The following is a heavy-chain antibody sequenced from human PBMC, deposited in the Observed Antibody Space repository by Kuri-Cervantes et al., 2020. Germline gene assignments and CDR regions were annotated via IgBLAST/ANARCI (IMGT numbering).Heavy chain of an antibody. D-gene: IGHD2-15*01. J-gene: IGHJ4*02. Sequence: ESLKISCAASGFTFSSYSMNWVRQAPGKGLEWIGEINHSGSTNYNPSLKSRVTISVDTSKNQFSLKLRSVTAADTAVYYCARGNKGRVVAATSFDYWGLGTLVTVSS. CDR3: ARGNKGRVVAATSFDY. CDR2: INHSGST. CDR1: GFTFSSYS. V-gene: IGHV4-34*01.